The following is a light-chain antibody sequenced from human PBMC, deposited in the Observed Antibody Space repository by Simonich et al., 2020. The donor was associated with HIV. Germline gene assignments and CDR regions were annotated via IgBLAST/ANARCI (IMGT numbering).Light chain of an antibody. Sequence: EIVLTQSPATLSLSPGERATLSCRASQSVSRYLVWYQQKPGQAPRLLIYDASSRATGIPDRISGSGSGTDFTLTISRLEPEDFAVYYCQQYGSSPLTFGGGTKVEIK. CDR3: QQYGSSPLT. V-gene: IGKV3-20*01. CDR1: QSVSRY. J-gene: IGKJ4*01. CDR2: DAS.